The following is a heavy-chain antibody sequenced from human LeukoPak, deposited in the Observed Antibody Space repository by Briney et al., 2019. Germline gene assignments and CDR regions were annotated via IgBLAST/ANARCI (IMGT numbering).Heavy chain of an antibody. Sequence: ASVKVSCKASGYTFTSYYMHWVRQAPGQGLEWMGIINPSGGSTSYAQKFQGRVTMTRDTSTSTVYMELSSLRSEDTAVYYCARDRLSQDIVVVPAPTLENWFDPWGQGTLVTVSS. D-gene: IGHD2-2*01. CDR2: INPSGGST. CDR3: ARDRLSQDIVVVPAPTLENWFDP. J-gene: IGHJ5*02. CDR1: GYTFTSYY. V-gene: IGHV1-46*01.